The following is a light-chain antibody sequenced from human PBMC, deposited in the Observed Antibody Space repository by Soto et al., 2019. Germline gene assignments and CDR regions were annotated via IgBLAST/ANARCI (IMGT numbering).Light chain of an antibody. CDR3: QQFKSYPLP. Sequence: DIQLTQSPSFLSASVGDRVTITCRTSQDISSYLAWYQQKPGKAPQLLISAASTLQSGVPSRFSGSGSGTEFTLTISSLQPEDFATYYCQQFKSYPLPFGGGTKVEI. V-gene: IGKV1-9*01. CDR1: QDISSY. J-gene: IGKJ4*01. CDR2: AAS.